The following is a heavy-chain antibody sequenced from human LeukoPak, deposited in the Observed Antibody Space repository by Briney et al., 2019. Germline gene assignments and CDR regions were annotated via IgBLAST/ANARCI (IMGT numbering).Heavy chain of an antibody. D-gene: IGHD5-24*01. CDR3: AKDSRGYNLYYYYYMDV. CDR1: GFTFSSYG. Sequence: PGGSLRLSCAASGFTFSSYGMHWVRQAPGKGLEWVAFIRYEGSNKYYDDSVKGRCTISRDNSKNTLYLQMNSLRAEDTAVYYCAKDSRGYNLYYYYYMDVWGKGNTVTVSS. J-gene: IGHJ6*03. V-gene: IGHV3-30*02. CDR2: IRYEGSNK.